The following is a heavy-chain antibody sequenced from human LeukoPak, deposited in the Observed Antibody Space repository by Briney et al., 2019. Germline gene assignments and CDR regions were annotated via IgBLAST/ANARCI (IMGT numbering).Heavy chain of an antibody. CDR2: ISYDGSNK. V-gene: IGHV3-30*04. D-gene: IGHD6-19*01. J-gene: IGHJ4*02. CDR3: ARGRGRQWLVNEYYFDY. CDR1: GFTFSSYA. Sequence: PGRSLRLSCAASGFTFSSYAMHWVRQAPGRGLEWVAVISYDGSNKYYEDSVKGRFTISRDTSKNTLYLQMNSLRAEDTAVYYCARGRGRQWLVNEYYFDYWGQGTLVTVSS.